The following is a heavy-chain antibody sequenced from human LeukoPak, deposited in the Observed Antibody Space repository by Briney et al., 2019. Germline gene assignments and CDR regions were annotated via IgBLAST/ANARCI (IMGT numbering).Heavy chain of an antibody. J-gene: IGHJ4*02. Sequence: GGSLRLSCAASGFTFSDHFMDWVRQAPGKGLEWVCRIRNKANSYTTEYASSVKGRFTVSRDDSKNSLFLQMLSLKTEDTAMYYCTRASISSTPYYFDYWGQGALVTVSS. CDR2: IRNKANSYTT. V-gene: IGHV3-72*01. CDR1: GFTFSDHF. CDR3: TRASISSTPYYFDY. D-gene: IGHD5-12*01.